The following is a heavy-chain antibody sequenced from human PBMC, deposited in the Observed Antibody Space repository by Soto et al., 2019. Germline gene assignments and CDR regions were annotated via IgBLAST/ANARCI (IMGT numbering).Heavy chain of an antibody. J-gene: IGHJ3*02. CDR3: ARDRSVGATSGAFDI. D-gene: IGHD1-26*01. CDR1: GYTFTSYG. CDR2: ISAYNGNT. V-gene: IGHV1-18*01. Sequence: GPSVKVSCKASGYTFTSYGISWVRQAPGQGLEWMGWISAYNGNTNYAQKLQGRVTMTTDTSTSTAYMELRSLRSDDTAVYYCARDRSVGATSGAFDIWGQGTMVTVSS.